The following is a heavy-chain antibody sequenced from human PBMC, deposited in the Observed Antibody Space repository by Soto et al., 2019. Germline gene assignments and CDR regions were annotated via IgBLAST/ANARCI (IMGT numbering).Heavy chain of an antibody. CDR2: IFSSGST. CDR3: ARDPGVVVTADKWFDP. CDR1: GGSITDYS. Sequence: PSETLSLTCTVSGGSITDYSWVWIRQPAGKGLEWIGRIFSSGSTNYNPSLKGRITMSLDTSKNQFSLKLNSATATDTAVYFCARDPGVVVTADKWFDPWGQGILVTVSS. J-gene: IGHJ5*02. D-gene: IGHD2-21*02. V-gene: IGHV4-4*07.